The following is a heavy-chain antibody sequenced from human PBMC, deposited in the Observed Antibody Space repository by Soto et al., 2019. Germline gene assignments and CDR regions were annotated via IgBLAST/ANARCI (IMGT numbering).Heavy chain of an antibody. D-gene: IGHD2-15*01. CDR1: GGSISSVDYF. CDR2: IYKSATT. J-gene: IGHJ5*01. CDR3: ARGRYCLTGRCFPNWFDS. V-gene: IGHV4-30-4*01. Sequence: SETLSLTCSVSGGSISSVDYFWAWIRQPPGQALEYIGYIYKSATTYYNPSFESRVAISLDTSKSQFSLNVTSVTAADTAVYFCARGRYCLTGRCFPNWFDSWGQGTLVTVSS.